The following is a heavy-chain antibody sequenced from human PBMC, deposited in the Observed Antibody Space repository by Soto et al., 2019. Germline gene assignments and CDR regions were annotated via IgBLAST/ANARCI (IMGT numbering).Heavy chain of an antibody. V-gene: IGHV1-2*02. CDR2: INPNSGGK. CDR1: GYSFAGHY. D-gene: IGHD3-9*01. J-gene: IGHJ3*02. CDR3: ARDSHYDILTGYSRNAFDM. Sequence: ASVKVSCKTSGYSFAGHYLHWVRQAPGQGLDWMGWINPNSGGKIYAQRFQGRVTMTRDTSISTAYMVLTSLRSDDTSVYYCARDSHYDILTGYSRNAFDMWGRGTVVTVSS.